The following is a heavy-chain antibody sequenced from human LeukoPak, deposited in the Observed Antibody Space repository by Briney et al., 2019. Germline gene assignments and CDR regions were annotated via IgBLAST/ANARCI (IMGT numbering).Heavy chain of an antibody. Sequence: PGGSLRLSCAASGFTFSSYWMHWVRQAPGKGLGWVSRINSDGSSTSYADSVKGRFTISRENAKNTLYLPMNSLRAEDTAVYYCARGSYYYDSSGYPIYDYWGQGTLVTVSS. V-gene: IGHV3-74*01. CDR3: ARGSYYYDSSGYPIYDY. CDR2: INSDGSST. CDR1: GFTFSSYW. D-gene: IGHD3-22*01. J-gene: IGHJ4*02.